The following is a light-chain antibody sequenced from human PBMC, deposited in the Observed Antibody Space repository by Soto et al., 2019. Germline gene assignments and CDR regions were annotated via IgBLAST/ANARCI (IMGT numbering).Light chain of an antibody. CDR1: QSIYKW. J-gene: IGKJ4*01. CDR3: QQSDSFPLS. Sequence: DIQMTQSPSSVYASIGDRVTISCRASQSIYKWLVWYQQKPGKAPKLLIYAASSLQSGVPSRFSGSGYGTDFTLTISSLQPEYFATYYCQQSDSFPLSFGGGTKVEI. CDR2: AAS. V-gene: IGKV1-12*01.